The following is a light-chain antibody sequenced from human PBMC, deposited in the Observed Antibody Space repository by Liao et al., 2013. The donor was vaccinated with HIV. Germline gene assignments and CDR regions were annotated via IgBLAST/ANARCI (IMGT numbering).Light chain of an antibody. J-gene: IGLJ1*01. CDR1: NIETQD. CDR3: KVWVSHTDGYV. CDR2: YNA. V-gene: IGLV3-21*01. Sequence: SNVLTQPPSVSVAPGKTAKITCGGNNIETQDVHWYQKKPGQAPVAVISYNAKWPSGIPERFSASNSGNTATLTISRVEAGDEADYFCKVWVSHTDGYVFGSGTRVTVL.